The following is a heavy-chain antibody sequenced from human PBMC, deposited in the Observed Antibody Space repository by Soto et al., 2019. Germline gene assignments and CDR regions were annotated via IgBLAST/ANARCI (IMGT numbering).Heavy chain of an antibody. V-gene: IGHV3-21*01. CDR2: ISSSSSYI. Sequence: EVQLVESGGGLVKPGGSLRLSCAASGFTFSSYSMNWVRQAPGKGLEWVSSISSSSSYIYYADSVKGRFTISRDNAKNDLYLQMNSLRAEDTAVYYCARDDDSNYVFPPGDAFDIWGQGTMVTVSS. J-gene: IGHJ3*02. CDR1: GFTFSSYS. CDR3: ARDDDSNYVFPPGDAFDI. D-gene: IGHD4-4*01.